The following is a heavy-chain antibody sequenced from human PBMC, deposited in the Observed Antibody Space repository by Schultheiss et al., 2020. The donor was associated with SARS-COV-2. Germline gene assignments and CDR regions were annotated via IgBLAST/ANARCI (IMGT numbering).Heavy chain of an antibody. D-gene: IGHD3-16*01. CDR2: ISPSSGTT. CDR1: GFSFRTYS. Sequence: GGSLRLSCAASGFSFRTYSMNWVRQAPGKGLEWISYISPSSGTTYYADSVKGRFTISRDNAKNSLYLQMTSLRDEDTAVYYCARDGGGFQHWGQGTLVTVSS. J-gene: IGHJ1*01. CDR3: ARDGGGFQH. V-gene: IGHV3-48*02.